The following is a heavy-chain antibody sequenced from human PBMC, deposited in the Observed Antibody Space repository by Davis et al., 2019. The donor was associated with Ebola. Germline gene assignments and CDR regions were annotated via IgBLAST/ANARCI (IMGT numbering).Heavy chain of an antibody. CDR1: GGSISSYY. CDR3: ARGDSSWYNWFDP. D-gene: IGHD6-13*01. Sequence: MPGGSLRLSCTVSGGSISSYYWSWIRQPPGKGLEWIGYIYYSGSTYYNPSLKSRVTISVDTSKNQFSLKLSSVTAADTAVYYCARGDSSWYNWFDPWGQGTLVTVSS. V-gene: IGHV4-59*12. J-gene: IGHJ5*02. CDR2: IYYSGST.